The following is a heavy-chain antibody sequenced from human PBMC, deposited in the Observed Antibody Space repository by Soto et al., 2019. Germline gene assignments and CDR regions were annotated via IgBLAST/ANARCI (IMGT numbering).Heavy chain of an antibody. CDR2: IYYSGST. CDR1: GGSIRSYY. V-gene: IGHV4-59*08. Sequence: QVQLQESGPGLVKPSETLSLTCTVSGGSIRSYYWNWIRQPPGKGLEWIGYIYYSGSTSYNPSLTSRVPISVDTSKNQFSLKLSSVTAADTAVYYCARRYSSSLDVWGQGTTVTVSS. D-gene: IGHD6-13*01. CDR3: ARRYSSSLDV. J-gene: IGHJ6*02.